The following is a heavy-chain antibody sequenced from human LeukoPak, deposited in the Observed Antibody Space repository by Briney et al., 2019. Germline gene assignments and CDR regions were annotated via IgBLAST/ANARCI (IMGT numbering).Heavy chain of an antibody. CDR2: ISNTGDDK. Sequence: PGGSLRLSCAASGFTFDYYMTWIRQAPGGGLAWISYISNTGDDKWYADSVKGRFTISRDNARNLMYLQMNGLRADDTAVYYCARATENDAFDIWGQGTMVTVSS. CDR1: GFTFDYY. CDR3: ARATENDAFDI. J-gene: IGHJ3*02. V-gene: IGHV3-11*01.